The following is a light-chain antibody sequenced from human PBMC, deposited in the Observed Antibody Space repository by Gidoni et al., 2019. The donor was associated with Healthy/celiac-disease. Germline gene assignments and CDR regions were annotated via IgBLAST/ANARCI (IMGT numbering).Light chain of an antibody. Sequence: EIVLTQSPATLSLSPGERATLSCRASQSVSSYLAWYQQKPGLIYDASNRATGIPARFSGSGSGTDFTLTISSLEPEDFAVYYCQQRSNWPPELTFGGGTKVEIK. CDR2: DAS. V-gene: IGKV3-11*01. J-gene: IGKJ4*01. CDR3: QQRSNWPPELT. CDR1: QSVSSY.